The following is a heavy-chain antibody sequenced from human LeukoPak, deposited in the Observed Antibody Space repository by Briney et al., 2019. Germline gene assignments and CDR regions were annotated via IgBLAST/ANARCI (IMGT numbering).Heavy chain of an antibody. CDR2: IIPIFGTA. J-gene: IGHJ5*02. Sequence: VASVKVSCKASGGTFSSYAISWVRQAPGQGLEWMGGIIPIFGTANYAQKFQGRVTITADESTSTAHMELSSLRSEDTAVYYCARPSSGWHNWFDPWGQGTLVTVSS. CDR1: GGTFSSYA. V-gene: IGHV1-69*13. D-gene: IGHD6-19*01. CDR3: ARPSSGWHNWFDP.